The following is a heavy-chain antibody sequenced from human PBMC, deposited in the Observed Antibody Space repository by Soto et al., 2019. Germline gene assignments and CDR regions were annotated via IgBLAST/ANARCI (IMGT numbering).Heavy chain of an antibody. J-gene: IGHJ5*02. D-gene: IGHD3-3*01. CDR1: GGTFGNTA. Sequence: QVQLVQSGAEVKEPGSSVNVSCKTSGGTFGNTAVTWVRQVPGQGLEWIGGIVPLFGTANYAQKFRGRVMITADESTSTAYMDLSSLRSDDTAIYYCARDGDPGYSFWSGPLGGGRFDPWGQGTLFTVSS. CDR3: ARDGDPGYSFWSGPLGGGRFDP. V-gene: IGHV1-69*12. CDR2: IVPLFGTA.